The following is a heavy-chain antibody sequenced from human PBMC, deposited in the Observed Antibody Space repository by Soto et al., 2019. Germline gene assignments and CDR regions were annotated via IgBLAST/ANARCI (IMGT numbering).Heavy chain of an antibody. Sequence: GASVKVSCKASGYTFINFDISWVRQAAGQGLEWLGWMNPGSGKTGYASKFQGRVAMTRDASTGTSHLELGSVTAADTAVYYCAGMPYTSGLRFDPWGPGTLVTVSS. D-gene: IGHD6-19*01. V-gene: IGHV1-8*02. CDR2: MNPGSGKT. CDR3: AGMPYTSGLRFDP. J-gene: IGHJ5*02. CDR1: GYTFINFD.